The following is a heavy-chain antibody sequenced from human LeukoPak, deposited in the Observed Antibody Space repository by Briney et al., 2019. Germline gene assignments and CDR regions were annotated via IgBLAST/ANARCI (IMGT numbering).Heavy chain of an antibody. D-gene: IGHD1-26*01. J-gene: IGHJ4*02. Sequence: GGSLRLSCAASGFTFSSYAMHRVRQAPGKGLEWVAVISYDGSNKYYADSVKGRFTISRDNSKNTLYLQMNSLRAEDTAVYYCARDPYSGSYSSTYPIDYWGQGTLVTVSS. CDR1: GFTFSSYA. V-gene: IGHV3-30-3*01. CDR3: ARDPYSGSYSSTYPIDY. CDR2: ISYDGSNK.